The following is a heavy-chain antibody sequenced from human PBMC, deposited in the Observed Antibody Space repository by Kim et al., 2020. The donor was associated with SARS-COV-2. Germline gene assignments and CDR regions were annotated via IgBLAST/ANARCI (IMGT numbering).Heavy chain of an antibody. V-gene: IGHV1-45*02. D-gene: IGHD3-10*01. Sequence: SVKVSCKASGYTFSYSYLHWVRQAPGQAPEWMGWLTPFNGNTKYAQKFQDRVTITGDRSTGTAYMELSGLTSGDTALYYCATQYGSGIHAAFDIWGQGTMVTVSS. CDR3: ATQYGSGIHAAFDI. CDR1: GYTFSYSY. J-gene: IGHJ3*02. CDR2: LTPFNGNT.